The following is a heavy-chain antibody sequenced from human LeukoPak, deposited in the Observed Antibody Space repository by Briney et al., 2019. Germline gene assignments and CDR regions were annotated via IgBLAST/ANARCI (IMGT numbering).Heavy chain of an antibody. CDR2: IIPNSGGT. Sequence: GASVTVSCKASGDTLTGDYIHWVRQAPGQGLEWLGWIIPNSGGTNYAQRFHGRVTLTRDTSISTVYMELTRLTFDDTAVYYCARDRDNWGRPLYFGIDAWGQGTTVTVSS. V-gene: IGHV1-2*02. D-gene: IGHD7-27*01. J-gene: IGHJ6*02. CDR1: GDTLTGDY. CDR3: ARDRDNWGRPLYFGIDA.